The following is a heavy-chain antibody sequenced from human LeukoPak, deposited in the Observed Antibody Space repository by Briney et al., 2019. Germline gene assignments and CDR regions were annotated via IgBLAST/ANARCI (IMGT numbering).Heavy chain of an antibody. V-gene: IGHV3-7*03. CDR1: GLIFSSYW. CDR3: AKDITGVIGAFDY. CDR2: IKKDGSEM. D-gene: IGHD3-10*01. J-gene: IGHJ4*02. Sequence: GGSLRLSCAASGLIFSSYWMSWVRQAPGKGLEWVANIKKDGSEMYYVDSVKGRFTISRDNAKNSLYLQMNSLRAEDTALYYCAKDITGVIGAFDYWGQGTLVTVSS.